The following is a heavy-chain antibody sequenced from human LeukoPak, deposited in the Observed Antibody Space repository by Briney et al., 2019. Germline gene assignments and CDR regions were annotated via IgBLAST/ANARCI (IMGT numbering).Heavy chain of an antibody. D-gene: IGHD1-7*01. CDR1: GDSISSANSY. J-gene: IGHJ6*03. CDR2: ISYSGST. V-gene: IGHV4-39*02. Sequence: SETLSLTCTVSGDSISSANSYGVGIREPPGEGREWIGSISYSGSTYYNSSLKSRVTISVDTSRNHFSLKLGSVTAADTAVYYCARRRTRSPMDVWGKGTTVPVS. CDR3: ARRRTRSPMDV.